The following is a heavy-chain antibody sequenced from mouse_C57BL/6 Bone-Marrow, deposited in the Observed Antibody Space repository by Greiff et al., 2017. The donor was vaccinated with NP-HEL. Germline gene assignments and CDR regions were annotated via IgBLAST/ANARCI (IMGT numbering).Heavy chain of an antibody. V-gene: IGHV1-15*01. J-gene: IGHJ2*01. CDR3: TGCYGRDFDY. CDR1: GYTFTDYE. CDR2: IDPETGGT. D-gene: IGHD1-1*01. Sequence: QVQLQQSGAELVRPGASVTLSCKASGYTFTDYEMHWVKQTPVHGLEWIGAIDPETGGTAYNQKFKGKAILTADKSSSTAYMELRSLTSEDSAVYYCTGCYGRDFDYWGQGTTLTVSS.